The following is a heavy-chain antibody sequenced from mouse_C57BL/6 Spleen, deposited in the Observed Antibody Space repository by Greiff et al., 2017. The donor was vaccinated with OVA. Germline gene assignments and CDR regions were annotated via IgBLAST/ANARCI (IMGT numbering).Heavy chain of an antibody. J-gene: IGHJ2*01. V-gene: IGHV1-61*01. CDR2: IYPSDSET. CDR3: ARLGVTTNFDY. CDR1: GYTFTSYW. Sequence: VKLQQPGAELVRPGSSVKLSCKASGYTFTSYWMDWVKQRPGQGLEWIGNIYPSDSETHYNQKFKDKATLTVDKSSSTAYMQLSSLTSEDSAVYYCARLGVTTNFDYWGQGTTLTVSS. D-gene: IGHD2-2*01.